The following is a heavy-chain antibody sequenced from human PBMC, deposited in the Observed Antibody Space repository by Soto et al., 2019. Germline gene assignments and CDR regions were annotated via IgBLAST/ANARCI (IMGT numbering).Heavy chain of an antibody. V-gene: IGHV1-18*04. D-gene: IGHD2-8*02. CDR1: GYTFSNYG. J-gene: IGHJ5*02. CDR3: AACTGPICHRGREWFDP. CDR2: ISTYNGNT. Sequence: QVQLVQSGAEVKKPGASVKVSCTASGYTFSNYGITWVRQAPGQGLEWMGRISTYNGNTNYAKKVQGRVTMTIDTSTSTAYMELRSLSSDDTAMYYCAACTGPICHRGREWFDPWGQGTLVTVSA.